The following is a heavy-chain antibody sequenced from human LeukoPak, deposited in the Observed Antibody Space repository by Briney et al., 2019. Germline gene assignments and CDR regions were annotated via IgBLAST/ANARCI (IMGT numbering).Heavy chain of an antibody. V-gene: IGHV3-21*01. Sequence: GGSLRLSCEASGFTFSGYAVSWVRQAPGKGLEWVSSISSSSTYIYYADSVKGRFTISRDNPKNSLYLQMNSLRAEDTAVYYCAGGDYVSYWGQGTLVTVSS. CDR3: AGGDYVSY. J-gene: IGHJ4*02. D-gene: IGHD3-16*01. CDR2: ISSSSTYI. CDR1: GFTFSGYA.